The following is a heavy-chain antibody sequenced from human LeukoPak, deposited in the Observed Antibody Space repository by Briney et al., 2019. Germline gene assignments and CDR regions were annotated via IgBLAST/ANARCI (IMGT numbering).Heavy chain of an antibody. D-gene: IGHD7-27*01. V-gene: IGHV4-4*09. CDR2: VYSIGST. J-gene: IGHJ5*02. Sequence: SETLSLTCTVSGGSISSYYWSWIRQPPGKGLEWIGYVYSIGSTNYNDSLKSRLPISVDTSKNQFYLPLRSVTAAPTAVSYCAGRNWGSHWFDPWGQGTLVTVSS. CDR3: AGRNWGSHWFDP. CDR1: GGSISSYY.